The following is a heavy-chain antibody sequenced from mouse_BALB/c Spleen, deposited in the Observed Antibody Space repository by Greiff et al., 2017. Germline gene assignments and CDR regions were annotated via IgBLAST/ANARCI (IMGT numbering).Heavy chain of an antibody. Sequence: DVMLVESGGGLVQPGGSMKLSCVASGFTFSNYWMNWVRQSPEKGLEWVAEIRLKSNNYATHYAESVKGRFTISRDDSKSSVYLQMNNLRAEDTGIYYCTRVGPYYAMDYWGQGTSVTVSS. CDR1: GFTFSNYW. CDR3: TRVGPYYAMDY. CDR2: IRLKSNNYAT. J-gene: IGHJ4*01. V-gene: IGHV6-6*02.